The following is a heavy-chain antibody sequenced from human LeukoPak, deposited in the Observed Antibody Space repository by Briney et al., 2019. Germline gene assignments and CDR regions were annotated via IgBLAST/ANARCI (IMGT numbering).Heavy chain of an antibody. Sequence: SETLSLTCTVSGGSISSSSYYWGWIRQPPGKGLEWIGSIYYSGSTYYNPSLKSRVTISVDTSKNQFSLKLSSVTAADTAVYYCARESREEGAFDIWGQGTMVTVSS. CDR2: IYYSGST. J-gene: IGHJ3*02. CDR3: ARESREEGAFDI. D-gene: IGHD5-24*01. V-gene: IGHV4-39*07. CDR1: GGSISSSSYY.